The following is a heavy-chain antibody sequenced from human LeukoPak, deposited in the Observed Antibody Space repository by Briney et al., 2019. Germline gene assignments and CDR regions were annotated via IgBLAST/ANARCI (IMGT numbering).Heavy chain of an antibody. V-gene: IGHV4-39*07. J-gene: IGHJ5*02. CDR2: IYYSGST. CDR3: ACKFTGFGYNWLDP. D-gene: IGHD3-10*01. Sequence: PSETLSLTCTDSGGSISSSSYYWGWIRQPPGKGLEWIGSIYYSGSTYYNPSLKSRVTISVDTSKNQFSLKLSSVTAADTAVYYCACKFTGFGYNWLDPWGQGTLVTVSS. CDR1: GGSISSSSYY.